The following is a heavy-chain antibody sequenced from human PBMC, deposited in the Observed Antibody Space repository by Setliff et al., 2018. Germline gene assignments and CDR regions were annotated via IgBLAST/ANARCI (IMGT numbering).Heavy chain of an antibody. CDR1: GGSISSGDYY. J-gene: IGHJ3*02. Sequence: NPSETLSLTCTVSGGSISSGDYYWSWIRQPPGKGLEWIGYIYYSGSTYYNPSLKSRVTISVDTSKNQFSLKLSSVTAADTAVYYCAREAPGCAFDIWGQGTMVTVSS. CDR3: AREAPGCAFDI. CDR2: IYYSGST. V-gene: IGHV4-30-4*08.